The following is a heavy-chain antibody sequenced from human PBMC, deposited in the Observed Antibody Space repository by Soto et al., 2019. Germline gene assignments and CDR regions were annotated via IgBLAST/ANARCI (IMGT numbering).Heavy chain of an antibody. CDR1: GFTFSSYS. Sequence: EVQLVESGGGLVKPGGSLRLSCAASGFTFSSYSMNWVRQAPGKGLEWVSSISSSSSYIYYADSVKGRFTISRDNAKNSLYLQMNSMRAEDTAVYYCARDVYALEAYGSGSYSGNYYYMDVWGKGTTVTVSS. CDR2: ISSSSSYI. J-gene: IGHJ6*03. V-gene: IGHV3-21*01. D-gene: IGHD3-10*01. CDR3: ARDVYALEAYGSGSYSGNYYYMDV.